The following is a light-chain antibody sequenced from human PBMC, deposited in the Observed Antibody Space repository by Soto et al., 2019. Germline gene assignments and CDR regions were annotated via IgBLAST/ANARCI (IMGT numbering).Light chain of an antibody. CDR2: DVS. CDR1: SSDVVGYNY. CDR3: SSYTSSSTLAV. V-gene: IGLV2-14*01. J-gene: IGLJ1*01. Sequence: QSALTQPASVSGSPGQSITISCTGTSSDVVGYNYVSWYQQHTGKAPKLMIYDVSNRPSGVSNRFSGSKSGNTASLTISGLQAEDEADYYCSSYTSSSTLAVFGTGTKLTVL.